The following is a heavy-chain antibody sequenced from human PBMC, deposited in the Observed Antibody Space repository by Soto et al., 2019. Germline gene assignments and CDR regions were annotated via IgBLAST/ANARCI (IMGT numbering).Heavy chain of an antibody. CDR3: ARESRYCSGGSCYFLPGIDY. Sequence: QVQLVQSGAEVKKPGSSVKVSCKASGGTFSSYAISWVRQAPGQGLEWMGGIIPIFGTANYAQKFQGRVTITADESTSTDYMELSILRSEDTAVYYCARESRYCSGGSCYFLPGIDYWGQGTLVTVSS. D-gene: IGHD2-15*01. J-gene: IGHJ4*02. V-gene: IGHV1-69*12. CDR1: GGTFSSYA. CDR2: IIPIFGTA.